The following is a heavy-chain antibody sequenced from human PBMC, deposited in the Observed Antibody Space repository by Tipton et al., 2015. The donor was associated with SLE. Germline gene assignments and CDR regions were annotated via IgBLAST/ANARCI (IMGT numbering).Heavy chain of an antibody. Sequence: QVQLVQSGAEVREPGASVKVSCKASGYTFTDYYLHWVRQAPGQGLEWVGWIYPKSGGTSYGQKFQGRVTMTRDTSITTAYMELTRLTADDTALYYCVGLGHRTSPAGPFDSWGQGTLVTVSS. V-gene: IGHV1-2*02. CDR1: GYTFTDYY. CDR3: VGLGHRTSPAGPFDS. CDR2: IYPKSGGT. D-gene: IGHD2-2*01. J-gene: IGHJ4*02.